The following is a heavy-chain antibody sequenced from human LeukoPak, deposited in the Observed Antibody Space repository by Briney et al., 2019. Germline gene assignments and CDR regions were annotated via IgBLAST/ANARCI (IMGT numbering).Heavy chain of an antibody. CDR1: GYTFTSYG. D-gene: IGHD3-9*01. V-gene: IGHV1-18*01. CDR2: ISAYNGNT. J-gene: IGHJ4*02. CDR3: ARANFGWLSSFDY. Sequence: ASVKVSCKASGYTFTSYGISWVRQAPGQGLEWMGWISAYNGNTNYAQKLQGRVTMTTDKSTSTAYMELSSLRSEDTAVYYCARANFGWLSSFDYWGQGTLVTVSS.